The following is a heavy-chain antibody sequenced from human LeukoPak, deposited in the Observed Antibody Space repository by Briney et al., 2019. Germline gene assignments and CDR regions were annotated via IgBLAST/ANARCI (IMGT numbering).Heavy chain of an antibody. J-gene: IGHJ4*02. CDR3: AKDEGRYYGSGSYYPFDY. CDR2: ISGSGGST. Sequence: TGGSLRLSCAASGFTFSSYAMSWVRQAPGKGLEWVSAISGSGGSTYYADSVKGRFTISRDNSKNTLYLQMNSLRAEDTAVYYCAKDEGRYYGSGSYYPFDYWGQGALVTVSS. V-gene: IGHV3-23*01. CDR1: GFTFSSYA. D-gene: IGHD3-10*01.